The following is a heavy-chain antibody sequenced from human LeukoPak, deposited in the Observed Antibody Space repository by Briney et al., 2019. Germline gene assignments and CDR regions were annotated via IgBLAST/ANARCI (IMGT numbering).Heavy chain of an antibody. J-gene: IGHJ3*01. Sequence: GGSLRLSCAVSGLTFSDHYMDWVRQAPGKGLEWVGRSRDKGKSYSTAYAASVEGRFTISRDDSKSSLYLQMNFLKTEDTAMYYCVRPPYSGSSQPDFDAWGPGTLVTVSS. CDR3: VRPPYSGSSQPDFDA. CDR2: SRDKGKSYST. D-gene: IGHD1-26*01. CDR1: GLTFSDHY. V-gene: IGHV3-72*01.